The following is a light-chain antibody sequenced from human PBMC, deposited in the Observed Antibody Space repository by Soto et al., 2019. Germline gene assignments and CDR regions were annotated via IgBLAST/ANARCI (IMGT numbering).Light chain of an antibody. CDR3: TSYTGSSTLDV. CDR1: SSDVGGYDY. J-gene: IGLJ1*01. V-gene: IGLV2-14*01. CDR2: EVS. Sequence: QSVLTQPASVSGSPGQSITISCTGTSSDVGGYDYVSWYQQYPGKAPKLMIYEVSNRPSGVSNRFSGSKSGNTASLTISGLQAADEADYYCTSYTGSSTLDVFGTGTKVTVL.